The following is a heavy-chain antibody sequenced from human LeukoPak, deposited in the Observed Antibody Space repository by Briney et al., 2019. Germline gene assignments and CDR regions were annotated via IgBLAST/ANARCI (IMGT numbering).Heavy chain of an antibody. J-gene: IGHJ4*02. V-gene: IGHV3-9*01. Sequence: SLRLFCVASGIDISYHYMGWVRQAPGKGLEWVSGISWNSGSIGYADSVKGRFTISRDNAKNSLYLQMNSLRAEDTALYYCAKVLHIAAAGPFDYWGQGTLVTVSS. CDR2: ISWNSGSI. CDR3: AKVLHIAAAGPFDY. D-gene: IGHD6-13*01. CDR1: GIDISYHY.